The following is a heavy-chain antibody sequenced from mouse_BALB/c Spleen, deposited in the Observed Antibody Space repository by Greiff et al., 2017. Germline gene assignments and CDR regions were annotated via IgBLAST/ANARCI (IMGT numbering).Heavy chain of an antibody. CDR1: GYTFTSYW. D-gene: IGHD4-1*01. Sequence: QVQLQQSGAELAKPGASVKMSCKASGYTFTSYWMHWVKQRPGQGLEWIGYINPSTGYTEYNQKFKDKATLTADKSSSTAYMQLSSLTSEDSAVYYCTRKLTVDYWGQGTTLTVSS. V-gene: IGHV1-7*01. CDR2: INPSTGYT. CDR3: TRKLTVDY. J-gene: IGHJ2*01.